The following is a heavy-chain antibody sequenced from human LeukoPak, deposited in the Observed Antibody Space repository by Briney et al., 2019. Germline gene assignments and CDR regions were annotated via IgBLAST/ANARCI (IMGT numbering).Heavy chain of an antibody. J-gene: IGHJ5*02. V-gene: IGHV4-34*01. CDR2: INHSAYT. D-gene: IGHD4-11*01. CDR1: GVSFSGYY. CDR3: ARGRDDYTDYNWFEP. Sequence: SETRSLTCAVSGVSFSGYYSSWIRQSPEKVLEWIGEINHSAYTNYHPSFKSRVTISLDASKTQFALKLLSATAADTAVYYCARGRDDYTDYNWFEPWGQGTLVTVSS.